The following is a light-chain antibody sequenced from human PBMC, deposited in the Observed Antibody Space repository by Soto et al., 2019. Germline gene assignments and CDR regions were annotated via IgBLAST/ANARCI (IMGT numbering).Light chain of an antibody. CDR3: LQQNSYPFT. CDR1: QDIRSD. J-gene: IGKJ3*01. V-gene: IGKV1-17*01. Sequence: DIQMTQSPSSLSASVGDRVTITCRASQDIRSDLGWFQQKPGKAPKRLMYAASTLESGVPSRFSGSRSGTEFTLTISSLQPEDVATYYWLQQNSYPFTFGPGTKVDIK. CDR2: AAS.